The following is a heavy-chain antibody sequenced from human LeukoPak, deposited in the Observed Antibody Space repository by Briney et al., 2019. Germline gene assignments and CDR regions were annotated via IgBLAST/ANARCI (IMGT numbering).Heavy chain of an antibody. V-gene: IGHV3-23*01. CDR1: GFTFSIYA. CDR3: ARIVGDYVGVTDY. J-gene: IGHJ4*02. Sequence: GGSLRLSCAASGFTFSIYAMSWVRQAPGKGLEWVSAISGSGGTAYYADSVKGRFTISRDNSKNTFYLQMNSLRSDDTAVYYCARIVGDYVGVTDYWGQGTLVTVSS. D-gene: IGHD4-17*01. CDR2: ISGSGGTA.